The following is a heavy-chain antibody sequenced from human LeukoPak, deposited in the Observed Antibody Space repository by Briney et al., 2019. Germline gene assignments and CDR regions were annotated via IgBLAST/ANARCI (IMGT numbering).Heavy chain of an antibody. CDR1: GFTFSDYY. CDR2: ICSSGSTI. J-gene: IGHJ6*02. D-gene: IGHD1-26*01. Sequence: GGSLRLSCAASGFTFSDYYMSWIRQAPGKGLEWVSYICSSGSTIYYADSVKGRFTISRDNAKNSLYLQMNSLRAEDTAVYYCARGGALSGSYWGNYYYYGMDVWGQGTTVTVSS. V-gene: IGHV3-11*01. CDR3: ARGGALSGSYWGNYYYYGMDV.